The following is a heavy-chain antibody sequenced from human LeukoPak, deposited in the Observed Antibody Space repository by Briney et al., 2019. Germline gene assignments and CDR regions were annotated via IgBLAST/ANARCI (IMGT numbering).Heavy chain of an antibody. J-gene: IGHJ4*02. Sequence: SETLSLTCTVSGGSISSYYWSWIRQPPGKGLEYIGFIYYTGSTNYNPSLKSRVTISLDTSKNQFSLKLSSVTAADTAVYYCARTQYCSSTSCYFGYFDYWGQGTLVTVSS. V-gene: IGHV4-59*01. CDR2: IYYTGST. CDR3: ARTQYCSSTSCYFGYFDY. CDR1: GGSISSYY. D-gene: IGHD2-2*01.